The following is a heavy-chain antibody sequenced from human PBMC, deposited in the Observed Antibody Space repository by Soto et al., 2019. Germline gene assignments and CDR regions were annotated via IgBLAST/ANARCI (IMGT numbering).Heavy chain of an antibody. D-gene: IGHD3-22*01. CDR3: ARDTSYDDSSGYTAKYYGMDG. CDR1: GYTFTSYG. CDR2: ISAYNGNT. J-gene: IGHJ6*02. Sequence: GASVKVSCKASGYTFTSYGISWVRQAPGQGLEWMGWISAYNGNTNYAQKLQGRVTMTSDTSTSTAYMELRSLRSDDTAVYYCARDTSYDDSSGYTAKYYGMDGWGQGTTVTVPS. V-gene: IGHV1-18*01.